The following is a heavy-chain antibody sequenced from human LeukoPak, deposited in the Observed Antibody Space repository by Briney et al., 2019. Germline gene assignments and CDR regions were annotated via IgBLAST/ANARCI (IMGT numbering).Heavy chain of an antibody. D-gene: IGHD2-2*01. CDR1: GGTFSSYA. V-gene: IGHV1-69*04. CDR3: ARPRGIVVVPAAMSYYGMDV. CDR2: IIPILGIV. J-gene: IGHJ6*02. Sequence: GASVKVSCKASGGTFSSYAISWVRQAPGQGLEWMGRIIPILGIVNYAQKFQGRVTMTRNTSISTAYMELSSLRSEDTAVYYCARPRGIVVVPAAMSYYGMDVWGQGTTVTVSS.